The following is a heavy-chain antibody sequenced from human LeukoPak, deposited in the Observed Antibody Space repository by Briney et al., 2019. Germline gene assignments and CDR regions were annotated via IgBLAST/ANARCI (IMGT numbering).Heavy chain of an antibody. CDR3: ARDSSPPY. CDR2: IYYSGST. D-gene: IGHD2-2*01. CDR1: GGSVSRYY. Sequence: SGTLSLTCTVSGGSVSRYYWSWIRQPPGKGLEWIGYIYYSGSTSYNPSLKSRVTISVDTSKTQFSLKLSSVTAADTAVYYCARDSSPPYWGQGTLVTVSS. J-gene: IGHJ4*02. V-gene: IGHV4-59*02.